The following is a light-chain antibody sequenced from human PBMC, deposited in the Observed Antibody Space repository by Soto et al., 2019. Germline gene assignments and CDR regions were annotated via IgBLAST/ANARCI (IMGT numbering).Light chain of an antibody. CDR2: TND. Sequence: QSVMTQPPSVSAAPGQKVTISCSGSSSNIGGNSVSWYQQLPGTAPKLLIYTNDQRPSGIPDRFSGSKSATSASLAISGLRSEDGADYYCAAWDDRLSGLVFGGGTKLTVL. CDR3: AAWDDRLSGLV. V-gene: IGLV1-47*01. CDR1: SSNIGGNS. J-gene: IGLJ2*01.